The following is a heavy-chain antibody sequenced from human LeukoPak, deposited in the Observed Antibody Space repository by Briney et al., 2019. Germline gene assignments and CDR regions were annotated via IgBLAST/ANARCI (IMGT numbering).Heavy chain of an antibody. J-gene: IGHJ4*02. CDR2: IYSGGST. CDR3: ARGTGYPFTHFDY. V-gene: IGHV3-66*01. Sequence: GGFLRLSCAASGFTVSSNYMSWVRQAPGKGLEWVSVIYSGGSTYHADSVKGRFTISRDSSKNTLYLQMNSLRAEDTAVYYCARGTGYPFTHFDYWGQGTLVTVSS. CDR1: GFTVSSNY. D-gene: IGHD3/OR15-3a*01.